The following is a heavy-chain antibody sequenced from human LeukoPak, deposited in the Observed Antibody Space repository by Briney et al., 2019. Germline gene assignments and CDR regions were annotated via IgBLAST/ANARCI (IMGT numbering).Heavy chain of an antibody. CDR1: GYSISSGYS. CDR3: PRGDIPDF. Sequence: SETLSLTCGVSGYSISSGYSWGWIRQSPGKGLEWIGSIFHSGKTYYNLSLTSRVTISVDTSKNQFSLKLTSVTAADTAVYYCPRGDIPDFWGQGTLVTVSS. V-gene: IGHV4-38-2*01. CDR2: IFHSGKT. J-gene: IGHJ4*02. D-gene: IGHD2-21*01.